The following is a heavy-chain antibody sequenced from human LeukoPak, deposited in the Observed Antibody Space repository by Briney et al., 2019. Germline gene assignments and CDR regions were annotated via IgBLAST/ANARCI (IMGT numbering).Heavy chain of an antibody. V-gene: IGHV1-18*01. Sequence: ASVKVSCKASGYTFTSYGISWVRQAPGQGLEWMGWISAYNGNTNYAQKLQGRVTMTTDTSTSTAYMELRSLRSDDTAVYYCARTGSRYYYDGTKFDYWGQGTLVTVSS. CDR3: ARTGSRYYYDGTKFDY. CDR2: ISAYNGNT. J-gene: IGHJ4*02. D-gene: IGHD3-22*01. CDR1: GYTFTSYG.